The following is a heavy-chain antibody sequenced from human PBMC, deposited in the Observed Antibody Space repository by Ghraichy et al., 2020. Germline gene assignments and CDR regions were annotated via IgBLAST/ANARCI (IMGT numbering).Heavy chain of an antibody. D-gene: IGHD2-21*02. CDR1: GITVSTKY. V-gene: IGHV3-66*01. Sequence: GGSLRLSCAASGITVSTKYMHWVRQAPGKGLEWVSRIYSGGNTHYADSVRDRFIISRDSSTNTLYLQMNSLRVEDTAVYYCAAGDCGGDCYFDFWGQGTLVTVSS. CDR2: IYSGGNT. CDR3: AAGDCGGDCYFDF. J-gene: IGHJ4*02.